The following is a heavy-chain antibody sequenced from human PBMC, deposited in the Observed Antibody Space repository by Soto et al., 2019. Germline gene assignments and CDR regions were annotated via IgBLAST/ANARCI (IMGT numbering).Heavy chain of an antibody. J-gene: IGHJ4*01. Sequence: HPGGSLRLSCTLSGFTSSASAISWVRQPPGKGLEWVSALSGGGGSPYYADSVKGRFTVSRDTSKNTVYLQMNSLRAEDTAVYYCAKDRFREALVGVYYFDYWGKGTLVTVSS. CDR3: AKDRFREALVGVYYFDY. D-gene: IGHD2-8*01. CDR2: LSGGGGSP. V-gene: IGHV3-23*01. CDR1: GFTSSASA.